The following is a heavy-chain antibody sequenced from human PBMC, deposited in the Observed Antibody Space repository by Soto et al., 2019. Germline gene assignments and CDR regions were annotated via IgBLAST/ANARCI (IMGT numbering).Heavy chain of an antibody. V-gene: IGHV3-33*01. D-gene: IGHD6-6*01. Sequence: QVQLVESGGGVVQPGRSLRLSCAASGFTFSSYGMHWVRQAPGKGLEWVAVIWYDGSNKYYADSVKGRFTISRDNSKNTLYLQMNSLRAEDRAVYYCARQGVEYSSSSVDYWGQGTLVTVSS. CDR2: IWYDGSNK. J-gene: IGHJ4*02. CDR3: ARQGVEYSSSSVDY. CDR1: GFTFSSYG.